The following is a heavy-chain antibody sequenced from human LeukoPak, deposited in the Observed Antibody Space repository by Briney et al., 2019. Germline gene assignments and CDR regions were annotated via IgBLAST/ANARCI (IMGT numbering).Heavy chain of an antibody. J-gene: IGHJ6*02. D-gene: IGHD6-13*01. CDR2: ISNSGGST. Sequence: GGSLRLSCAASGFTFSSYAMSWVRQAPGKGLEWVSTISNSGGSTYYADSVRGRFTISRDNSKNTLYLQMNSLRAEDTAVYYCAKDLVNSSRWDRYYPMDVWGQGTTVTVSS. CDR1: GFTFSSYA. V-gene: IGHV3-23*01. CDR3: AKDLVNSSRWDRYYPMDV.